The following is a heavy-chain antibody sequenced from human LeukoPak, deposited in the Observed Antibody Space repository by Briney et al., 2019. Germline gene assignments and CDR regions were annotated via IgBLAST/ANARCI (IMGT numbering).Heavy chain of an antibody. CDR1: GGSISSSNW. J-gene: IGHJ4*02. CDR3: ARSGSGSYYLAY. CDR2: IYHSGSS. V-gene: IGHV4-4*02. D-gene: IGHD3-10*01. Sequence: SGTLSLTCAVSGGSISSSNWWSWVRQPPGKGLEWIGEIYHSGSSNYNPSLKGRVTISLDKSKNQFSLNLSSVTAADMAVYYCARSGSGSYYLAYWGQGTLVTVSS.